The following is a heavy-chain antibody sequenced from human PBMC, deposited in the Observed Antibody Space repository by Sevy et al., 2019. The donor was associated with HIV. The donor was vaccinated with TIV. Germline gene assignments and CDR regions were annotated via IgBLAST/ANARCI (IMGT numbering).Heavy chain of an antibody. CDR2: IIPIFGTA. Sequence: ASVKVSCKASGGTFSSYAISWVRQAPGQGLEWMGGIIPIFGTANYAQKFQGRVTITADESTGTAYMELSSLRSEDTAGYYCARGRGFGEPRTRFDPWGQGTLVTVSS. CDR3: ARGRGFGEPRTRFDP. D-gene: IGHD3-10*01. J-gene: IGHJ5*02. CDR1: GGTFSSYA. V-gene: IGHV1-69*13.